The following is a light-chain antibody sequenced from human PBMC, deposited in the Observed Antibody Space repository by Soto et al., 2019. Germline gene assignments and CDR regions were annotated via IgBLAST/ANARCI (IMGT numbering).Light chain of an antibody. CDR1: SSNIGSNY. Sequence: QSVLTQPPSASGTPGQRVTISCSGSSSNIGSNYVYWYQQLPGTAPKLLIYRNNQRPSGVPDRFSGSKSGTSASLAISGLWSEDEADYYCAAWDDSLNGVVFGGGTKLTVL. J-gene: IGLJ2*01. V-gene: IGLV1-47*03. CDR3: AAWDDSLNGVV. CDR2: RNN.